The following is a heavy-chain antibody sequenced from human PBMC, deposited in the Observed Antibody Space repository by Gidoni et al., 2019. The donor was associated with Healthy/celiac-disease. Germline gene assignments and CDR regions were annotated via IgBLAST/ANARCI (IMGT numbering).Heavy chain of an antibody. CDR2: IYYSGST. D-gene: IGHD2-2*01. CDR1: GGSISSSSYY. Sequence: QLQLQESGPGLVKPSETLSLTCTVSGGSISSSSYYWGGIRQPPGKGLGWIGSIYYSGSTYYNPSLKSRVTISVDTSKNQFSLKLSSVTAADTAVYYCARHEGDIVVVPAAMPEVISDWFDPWGQGTLVTVSS. V-gene: IGHV4-39*01. CDR3: ARHEGDIVVVPAAMPEVISDWFDP. J-gene: IGHJ5*02.